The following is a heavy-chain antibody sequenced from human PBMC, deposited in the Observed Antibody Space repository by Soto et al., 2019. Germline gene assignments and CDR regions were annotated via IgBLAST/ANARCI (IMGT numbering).Heavy chain of an antibody. CDR3: ARSGGSYPYYYYGMDV. CDR1: GFSLSNARMG. CDR2: IFSNDEK. D-gene: IGHD1-26*01. J-gene: IGHJ6*02. V-gene: IGHV2-26*01. Sequence: QVTLKESGPVLVKPTETLTLTCTVSGFSLSNARMGVSWIRQPPGKALEWLAHIFSNDEKSYSTSLKSRLTISKHTSKSQVVLTMTNMDPVDTATYYCARSGGSYPYYYYGMDVWGQGTTVTVSS.